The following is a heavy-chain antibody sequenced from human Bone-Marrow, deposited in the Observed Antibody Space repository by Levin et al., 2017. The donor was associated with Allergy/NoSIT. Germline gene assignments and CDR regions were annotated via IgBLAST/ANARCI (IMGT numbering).Heavy chain of an antibody. D-gene: IGHD6-25*01. CDR3: VRTSYRSDGIY. Sequence: SGGSLRLSCVSSGFTFSSYAMTWVRQAPGKGLEWVSTITRTSNYIYYADSMKGRFIISRDNAKNSLYLQMNTVRADDTAVYYCVRTSYRSDGIYWGQGTLVTVSS. CDR2: ITRTSNYI. J-gene: IGHJ4*02. V-gene: IGHV3-21*01. CDR1: GFTFSSYA.